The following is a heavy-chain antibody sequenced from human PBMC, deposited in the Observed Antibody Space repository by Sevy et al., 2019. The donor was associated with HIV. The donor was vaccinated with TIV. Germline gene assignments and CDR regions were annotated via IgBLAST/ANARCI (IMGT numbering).Heavy chain of an antibody. J-gene: IGHJ1*01. CDR1: GGSISSSSYY. CDR3: ARAGDYYDSSGYKSDPEYFQH. V-gene: IGHV4-39*01. CDR2: MYYSGST. Sequence: SETLSLTCTVSGGSISSSSYYWGWIRQPPGKGLEWIGSMYYSGSTYYNPSLKSRVTISVDTSKNQFSVKLSSVTAAETAVYYCARAGDYYDSSGYKSDPEYFQHWGQGTLVTVSS. D-gene: IGHD3-22*01.